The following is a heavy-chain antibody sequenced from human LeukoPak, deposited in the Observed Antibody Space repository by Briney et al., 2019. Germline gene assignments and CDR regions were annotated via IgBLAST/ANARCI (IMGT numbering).Heavy chain of an antibody. CDR1: GGSISTTNW. CDR3: AREGGPYRPLDY. CDR2: VHLSGRT. V-gene: IGHV4-4*02. J-gene: IGHJ4*02. Sequence: SETLSLTCGVSGGSISTTNWCTWVRQPPGEGLEWIGEVHLSGRTHYNPSLESRVTMSVDMSENHISLRLTSVTAADTAVYYCAREGGPYRPLDYSGQGTLVTVSS.